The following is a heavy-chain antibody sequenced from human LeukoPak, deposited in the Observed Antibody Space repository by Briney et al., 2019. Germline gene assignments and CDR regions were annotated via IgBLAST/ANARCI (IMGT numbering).Heavy chain of an antibody. CDR3: ARNRGADY. V-gene: IGHV3-7*01. CDR2: IKQDGSEK. J-gene: IGHJ3*01. D-gene: IGHD3-10*01. Sequence: GGSLRLSCAASGFTLSNYWMTWVRQAPGKGLEWVANIKQDGSEKYYADSVKGRFTISRDSAKNSLYLQMNSLRAEDTAVYYCARNRGADYWGQGTMVNVSS. CDR1: GFTLSNYW.